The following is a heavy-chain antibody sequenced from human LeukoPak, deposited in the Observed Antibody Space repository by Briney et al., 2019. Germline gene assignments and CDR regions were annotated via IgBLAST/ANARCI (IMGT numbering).Heavy chain of an antibody. CDR2: ISGSGGST. CDR1: GFTFSSYA. J-gene: IGHJ4*02. Sequence: GGSLRLSCAASGFTFSSYAMSWVGHAPGKGLEWVSAISGSGGSTYYADSVKGRFTISRDNSKNTLYLQMNSLRAEDTAVYYCAKALIVGAIDGLDYWGQGTLVTVSS. D-gene: IGHD1-26*01. CDR3: AKALIVGAIDGLDY. V-gene: IGHV3-23*01.